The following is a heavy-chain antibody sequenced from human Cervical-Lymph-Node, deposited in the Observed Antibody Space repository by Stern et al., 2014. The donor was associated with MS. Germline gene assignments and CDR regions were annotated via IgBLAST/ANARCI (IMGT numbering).Heavy chain of an antibody. CDR1: GYRFTTYW. Sequence: EVQLEESGAEVKKPGESLKISCKGSGYRFTTYWIGWVRQMPGKGLEWMGGIIPGDSDTRYSPYCQGKVAISADKSTSAAYLKWSSLRASDTAMYYCASGRGAAGYYYQGLDVWGQGTTVTVSS. CDR2: IIPGDSDT. V-gene: IGHV5-51*01. J-gene: IGHJ6*02. D-gene: IGHD6-13*01. CDR3: ASGRGAAGYYYQGLDV.